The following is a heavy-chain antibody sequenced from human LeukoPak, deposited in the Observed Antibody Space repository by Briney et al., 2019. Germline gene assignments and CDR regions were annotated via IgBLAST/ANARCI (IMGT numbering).Heavy chain of an antibody. V-gene: IGHV1-18*01. CDR2: ISAYNGNT. D-gene: IGHD2-21*02. CDR3: ARDWGYCGGDCYSADAFDI. Sequence: GASVKVSCKASGYTFTSYGISWVRQAPGQGFEWMGWISAYNGNTNYAQKFQGRVTMTTDTSTSTAYMELRSLRSDDTAVYYCARDWGYCGGDCYSADAFDIWGQGTVVTVSS. CDR1: GYTFTSYG. J-gene: IGHJ3*02.